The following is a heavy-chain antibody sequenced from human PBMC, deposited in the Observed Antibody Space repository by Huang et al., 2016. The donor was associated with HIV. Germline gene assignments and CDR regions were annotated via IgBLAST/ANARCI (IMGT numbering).Heavy chain of an antibody. V-gene: IGHV3-23*01. J-gene: IGHJ4*02. CDR3: TVLLDY. CDR1: GFTFNKYA. Sequence: EVKVLESGGGLVQPGGSLRLSCVASGFTFNKYAMSWVRQAPGKGVAWVSLISGNGNKTYYADSVKGRFTISRDNSKNTVYLQMNSLRAEDAALYHCTVLLDYWGQGTPVTVSS. CDR2: ISGNGNKT.